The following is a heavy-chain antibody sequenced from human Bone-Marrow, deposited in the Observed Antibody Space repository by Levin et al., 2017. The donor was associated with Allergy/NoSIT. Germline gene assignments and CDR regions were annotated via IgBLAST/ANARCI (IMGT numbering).Heavy chain of an antibody. CDR1: GNTFSIYA. D-gene: IGHD6-19*01. CDR3: SSGSNGWYPLAY. V-gene: IGHV1-69*06. Sequence: EASVKVSCRASGNTFSIYAITWVRQAPGQGLEWMGGFLPISGTTHYARKFQGRVTITADTSTATGYMELSGLTSGDTAVYYCSSGSNGWYPLAYWGQGTLVTVSS. CDR2: FLPISGTT. J-gene: IGHJ4*02.